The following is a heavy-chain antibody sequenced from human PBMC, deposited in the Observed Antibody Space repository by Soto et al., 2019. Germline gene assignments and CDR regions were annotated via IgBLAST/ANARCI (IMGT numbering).Heavy chain of an antibody. CDR1: SGSISSGDYY. D-gene: IGHD3-3*01. CDR2: IYYSGST. Sequence: PSETLSLTCTVSSGSISSGDYYWSWIRQPPGKGLEWIGYIYYSGSTYYNPSLKSRVTISVDTSKNQFSLKLSSVTAADTAVYYCARAVSTIFGVVISRPYYFDYWGQGTLVTVSS. CDR3: ARAVSTIFGVVISRPYYFDY. V-gene: IGHV4-30-4*01. J-gene: IGHJ4*02.